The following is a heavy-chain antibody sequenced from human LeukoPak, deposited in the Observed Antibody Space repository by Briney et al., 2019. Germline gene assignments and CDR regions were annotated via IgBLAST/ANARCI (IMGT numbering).Heavy chain of an antibody. CDR3: AASGSHYWFDP. CDR1: GLTVSGNY. CDR2: IYTSGGT. V-gene: IGHV3-53*01. Sequence: GGSLRLSCAASGLTVSGNYMSWVRQAPGKGLEWVAVIYTSGGTSYADSVKDRFTISRDNSKSTLYLQMNPLRAEDTAVYFCAASGSHYWFDPWGQGTLVTVCS. D-gene: IGHD3-10*01. J-gene: IGHJ5*02.